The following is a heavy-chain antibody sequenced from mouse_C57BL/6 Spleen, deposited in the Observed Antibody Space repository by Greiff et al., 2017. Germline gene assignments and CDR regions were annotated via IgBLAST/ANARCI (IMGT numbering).Heavy chain of an antibody. D-gene: IGHD1-1*01. V-gene: IGHV5-9-1*02. Sequence: DVMLVESGEGLVKPGGSLKLSCAASGFTFSSYAMSWVRQTPEKRLEWVAYISSGGDYIYYADTVKGRFTISRDNARNTLYLQMSSLKSEDTAMYYCTRVNYYGSSHWYFDVWGTGTTVTVSS. J-gene: IGHJ1*03. CDR3: TRVNYYGSSHWYFDV. CDR2: ISSGGDYI. CDR1: GFTFSSYA.